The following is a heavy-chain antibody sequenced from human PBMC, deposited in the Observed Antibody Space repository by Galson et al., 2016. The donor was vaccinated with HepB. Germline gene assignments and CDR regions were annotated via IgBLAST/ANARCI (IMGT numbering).Heavy chain of an antibody. CDR2: ISTGGTRI. CDR1: GFTFSSFP. Sequence: SLRLSCAASGFTFSSFPMNWVRQAPGKGLEWISHISTGGTRIYYADSVKGRFTISRDNDKDSLYLQMNSLRDGDTAVYYCATPTVMPPVWGQGTMVTVSS. CDR3: ATPTVMPPV. V-gene: IGHV3-48*02. D-gene: IGHD4-17*01. J-gene: IGHJ3*01.